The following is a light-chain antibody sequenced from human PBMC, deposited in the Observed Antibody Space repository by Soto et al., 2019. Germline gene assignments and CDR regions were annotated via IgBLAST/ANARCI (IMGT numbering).Light chain of an antibody. CDR3: QHFGGTTFT. J-gene: IGKJ5*01. V-gene: IGKV3-20*01. CDR2: GAS. CDR1: QSVSSSY. Sequence: EIVLTQSPGTLSLSPGEGATLSCRASQSVSSSYIAWYQQRPGQTPSLLIYGASTRATGIPDRFSGSGSGTHFHLTISRLEPGDFAVYYCQHFGGTTFTFGQGTRLEIK.